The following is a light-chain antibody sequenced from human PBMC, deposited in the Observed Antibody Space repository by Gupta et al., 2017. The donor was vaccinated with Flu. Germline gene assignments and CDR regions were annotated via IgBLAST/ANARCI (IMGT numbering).Light chain of an antibody. CDR3: QKYNSAPRNGVFT. V-gene: IGKV1-27*01. CDR1: QGISNY. CDR2: AAS. Sequence: DIQMTQSPSSLSASVGDRVTITCRASQGISNYLAWYQQKPGKVPKLLIYAASTLQSGVPSRFSGSGSGTDFTLTISRLQPEDVATYYCQKYNSAPRNGVFTFGPGTKVDIK. J-gene: IGKJ3*01.